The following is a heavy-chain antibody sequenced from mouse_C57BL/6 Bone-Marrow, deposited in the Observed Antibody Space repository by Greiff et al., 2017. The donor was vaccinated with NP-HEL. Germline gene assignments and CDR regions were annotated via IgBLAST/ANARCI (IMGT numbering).Heavy chain of an antibody. D-gene: IGHD1-1*01. V-gene: IGHV1-72*01. J-gene: IGHJ3*01. CDR1: GYTFNSYW. CDR3: ARGGYYGAWFAY. CDR2: IDPNSGGT. Sequence: QVQLQQPGAELVKPGASVKLSCKASGYTFNSYWMHGVKQRPGRGLVWIGRIDPNSGGTKYNEKFKSKATLTVDKPSSTAYMQLSSLTSEDSAVYYCARGGYYGAWFAYWGQGTLVTVSA.